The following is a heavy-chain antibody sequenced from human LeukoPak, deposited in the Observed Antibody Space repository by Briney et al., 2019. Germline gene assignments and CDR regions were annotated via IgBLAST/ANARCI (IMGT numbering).Heavy chain of an antibody. V-gene: IGHV3-30*18. CDR2: ISYDGSNK. CDR3: AKDIPRDIVATIAKIGGLFDY. CDR1: GFTFSSYG. Sequence: GGSLRLSCAASGFTFSSYGMHWVRQAPGKGLEWVAVISYDGSNKYYADSVKGRFTISRDNSKNTLYLQMNSLRAEDTAVYYCAKDIPRDIVATIAKIGGLFDYWGQGTLVTVSS. D-gene: IGHD5-12*01. J-gene: IGHJ4*02.